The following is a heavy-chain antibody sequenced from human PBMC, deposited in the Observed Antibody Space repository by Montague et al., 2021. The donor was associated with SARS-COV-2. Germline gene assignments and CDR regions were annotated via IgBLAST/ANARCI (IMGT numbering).Heavy chain of an antibody. J-gene: IGHJ3*02. CDR2: TYYRSKWYN. V-gene: IGHV6-1*01. CDR1: GDSVSSNSAA. D-gene: IGHD3/OR15-3a*01. CDR3: ARDQGLGHDAFDI. Sequence: CAISGDSVSSNSAARNWIRQSPSRGLEWLGRTYYRSKWYNDYAVSVKSRITINPDTPRNQFSLQLNSVTPGDTAVYYCARDQGLGHDAFDIWGQGTMVTVSS.